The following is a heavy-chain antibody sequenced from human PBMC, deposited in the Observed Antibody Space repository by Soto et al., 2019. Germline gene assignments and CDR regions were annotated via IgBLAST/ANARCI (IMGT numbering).Heavy chain of an antibody. Sequence: TGGSLRLSCAASGFTFSSYAMSWVRQAPGKGLEWVSAISGSGGSTYYADSVKGRFTISRDNSKNTLYLQMNSLRAEDTAVYYCAKERGITMIVVVTFYYYYGMDVWGQGTTVTVSS. J-gene: IGHJ6*02. CDR1: GFTFSSYA. D-gene: IGHD3-22*01. V-gene: IGHV3-23*01. CDR2: ISGSGGST. CDR3: AKERGITMIVVVTFYYYYGMDV.